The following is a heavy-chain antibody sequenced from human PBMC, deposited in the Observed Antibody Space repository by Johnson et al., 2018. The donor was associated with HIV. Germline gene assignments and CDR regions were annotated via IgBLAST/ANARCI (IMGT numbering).Heavy chain of an antibody. CDR3: ARDVYAGAHEN. CDR1: GFTFSSYA. V-gene: IGHV3-30-3*01. CDR2: ISYDGSNK. Sequence: QVLLVESGGGVVQPGGSLRLSCAASGFTFSSYAMHWVRPAPGKGLEWVAVISYDGSNKYYAASVKGRFTISRDNSKNTLYLQMNSLRAEDTAVYYCARDVYAGAHENWGQGTRVTVSS. D-gene: IGHD5/OR15-5a*01. J-gene: IGHJ3*01.